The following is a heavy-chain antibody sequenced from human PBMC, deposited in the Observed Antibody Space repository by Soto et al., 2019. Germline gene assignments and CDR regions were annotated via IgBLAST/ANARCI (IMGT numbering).Heavy chain of an antibody. CDR2: INHSGGST. J-gene: IGHJ3*02. CDR1: GYTFTGYY. V-gene: IGHV1-46*01. D-gene: IGHD3-16*02. CDR3: ARDKAALYHYVWGSYRFFPASDI. Sequence: GASVKVSCKASGYTFTGYYMHWVRQAPGQGLEWMGKINHSGGSTSYAQKFQGRVTMTSDTSTSIVYMELSSLRSEDTAVYFCARDKAALYHYVWGSYRFFPASDIWGQGTMVTVSS.